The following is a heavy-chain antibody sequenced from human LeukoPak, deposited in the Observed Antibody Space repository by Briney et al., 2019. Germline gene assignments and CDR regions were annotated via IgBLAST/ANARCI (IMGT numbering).Heavy chain of an antibody. CDR1: AGSISSSNYY. Sequence: SETLSLTCTVSAGSISSSNYYWGWIRQPPGKGLEWIGSIYYSGRTYYNPSLKSRVTVSVDTSKKQFSLKLSSVTAADTAVYYCAREGGSGSYGFWGQGTLVTVSS. J-gene: IGHJ4*02. V-gene: IGHV4-39*02. CDR3: AREGGSGSYGF. CDR2: IYYSGRT. D-gene: IGHD3-10*01.